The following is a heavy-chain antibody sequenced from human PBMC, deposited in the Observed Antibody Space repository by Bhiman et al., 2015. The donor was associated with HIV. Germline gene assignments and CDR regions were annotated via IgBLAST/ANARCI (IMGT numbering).Heavy chain of an antibody. Sequence: EVHLVESGGGLVKPGGSLRLSCAASGFTFSSHSMNWVRQAPGKGLEWVSSISSSSYYIYYADSVKGRFTISRDNAKNSLYLQMNSLRAEDTAVYYCARGSSSSLSAERFDPWGQGTLVTVSS. CDR3: ARGSSSSLSAERFDP. D-gene: IGHD6-6*01. CDR2: ISSSSYYI. CDR1: GFTFSSHS. J-gene: IGHJ5*02. V-gene: IGHV3-21*01.